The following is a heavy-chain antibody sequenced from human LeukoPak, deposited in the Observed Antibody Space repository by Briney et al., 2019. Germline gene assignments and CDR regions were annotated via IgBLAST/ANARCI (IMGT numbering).Heavy chain of an antibody. V-gene: IGHV4-59*01. J-gene: IGHJ4*02. Sequence: PSETLSLTCTVSGGSISSYYWSWIRQPPGKGLEWIGYIYYSGSTNYNPSLKSRVTISVDTSKNQFSLKLSSVTAADTAVYYCARSLEWLYDYWGQGTLVTVSP. D-gene: IGHD3-3*01. CDR1: GGSISSYY. CDR3: ARSLEWLYDY. CDR2: IYYSGST.